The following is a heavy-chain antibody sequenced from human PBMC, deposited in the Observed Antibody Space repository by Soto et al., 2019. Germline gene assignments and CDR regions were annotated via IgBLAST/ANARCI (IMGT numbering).Heavy chain of an antibody. CDR2: IYYSGNT. Sequence: SETLSLTCTVSGGSIRSGGYYWSWVRQNPRRGLEWIGNIYYSGNTYYNPSLKGRLTISVDTSKNQFSLNLSSVTAADTAVYYCARDRLMATAGTARHYFGLDVWGQGTTVTVSS. V-gene: IGHV4-31*02. J-gene: IGHJ6*02. CDR3: ARDRLMATAGTARHYFGLDV. CDR1: GGSIRSGGYY. D-gene: IGHD5-18*01.